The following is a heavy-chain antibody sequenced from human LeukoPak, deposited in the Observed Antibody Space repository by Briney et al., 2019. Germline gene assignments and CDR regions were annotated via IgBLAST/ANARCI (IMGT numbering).Heavy chain of an antibody. CDR2: IYYSGST. V-gene: IGHV4-59*08. D-gene: IGHD3-22*01. CDR3: ARAYYDSSGYYFPFDY. J-gene: IGHJ4*02. Sequence: PSETLSLTCTVSGGSISSYYWSWIRQPPGKGLEWIGYIYYSGSTNYNPSLKSRVTISVDTSKNQFSLKLSSVTAADTAVYYCARAYYDSSGYYFPFDYWGQGTLVTVSS. CDR1: GGSISSYY.